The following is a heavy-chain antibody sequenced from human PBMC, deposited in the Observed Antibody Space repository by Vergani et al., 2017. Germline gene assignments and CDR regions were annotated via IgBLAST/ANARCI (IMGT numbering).Heavy chain of an antibody. CDR3: TTGIAAEPDY. D-gene: IGHD6-13*01. V-gene: IGHV3-15*01. CDR2: IKRKTDGGTT. J-gene: IGHJ4*02. Sequence: EVQLVESGGGLVKPGGSLRLSCAASGFTFSNAWMSWVRQAPGKGLEWVGRIKRKTDGGTTDYAAPVKGRFTISRDDSKNTLYLQMNSLKTEDTAVYYCTTGIAAEPDYWGQGTLVTVSS. CDR1: GFTFSNAW.